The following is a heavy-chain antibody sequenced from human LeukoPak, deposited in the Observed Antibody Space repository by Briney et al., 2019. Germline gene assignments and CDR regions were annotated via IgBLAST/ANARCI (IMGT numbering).Heavy chain of an antibody. J-gene: IGHJ6*04. V-gene: IGHV3-11*06. D-gene: IGHD3-10*01. CDR1: GFRFSDYY. CDR2: ISDSSSHT. CDR3: AKRMLRGDSYYAVDV. Sequence: GGSLRLSCAASGFRFSDYYMYWIRQAPGKGLEWVSYISDSSSHTNYADSVKGRFTISRDNAKNSLYLQMDSLRVEDTAVYYCAKRMLRGDSYYAVDVWGEGTTVTVSS.